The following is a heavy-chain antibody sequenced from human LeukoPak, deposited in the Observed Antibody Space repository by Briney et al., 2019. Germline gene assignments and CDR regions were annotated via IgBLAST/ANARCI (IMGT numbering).Heavy chain of an antibody. CDR3: AKDRGMDV. J-gene: IGHJ6*02. CDR2: ISGSGGST. V-gene: IGHV3-23*01. Sequence: QPGGSLRLSCAAPGFTFSSYAMSWVRQAPGKGLEWVSAISGSGGSTYYADSVKGRFTISRDNFKNTLSLQMNSLGAEDTAVYYCAKDRGMDVWGQGTTVTVSS. CDR1: GFTFSSYA.